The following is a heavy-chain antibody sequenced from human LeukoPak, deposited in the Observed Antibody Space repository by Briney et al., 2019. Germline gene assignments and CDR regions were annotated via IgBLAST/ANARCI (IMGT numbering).Heavy chain of an antibody. CDR2: ISASGGST. Sequence: PGGSLRLSCAASGFTFSSHAMSWVRQAPGKGLEWVSAISASGGSTYYADSVKGRFTISRDNSKNTLYLQMNSLRAEDTAVYYCAKGGYCTSTSCLYYFGYWGQGALVTVSS. CDR3: AKGGYCTSTSCLYYFGY. D-gene: IGHD2-2*01. CDR1: GFTFSSHA. J-gene: IGHJ4*02. V-gene: IGHV3-23*01.